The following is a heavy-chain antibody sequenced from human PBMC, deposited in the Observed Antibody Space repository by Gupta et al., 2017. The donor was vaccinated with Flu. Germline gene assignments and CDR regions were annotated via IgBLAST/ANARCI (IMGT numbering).Heavy chain of an antibody. D-gene: IGHD4-11*01. Sequence: VRQAPGKGLEWVGRIRKKVNGYTTEYAASVKGRFTVSRDDSENSLFLQMNSLQIEDTAVYYCVKGGIPTVVIDFWGQGTQVIVSS. CDR3: VKGGIPTVVIDF. CDR2: IRKKVNGYTT. V-gene: IGHV3-72*01. J-gene: IGHJ4*02.